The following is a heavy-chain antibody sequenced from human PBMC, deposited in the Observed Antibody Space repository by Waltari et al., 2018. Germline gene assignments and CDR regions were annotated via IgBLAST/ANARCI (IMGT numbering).Heavy chain of an antibody. CDR3: ARERHRLMEEGYLMALDP. CDR1: GYTFSDYG. V-gene: IGHV1-18*01. CDR2: ISGNNGHT. Sequence: QVQLVQSGAEVKKPGASVKVYCKASGYTFSDYGISWVRQAPGQGLEWMGWISGNNGHTNQAQKCQGRPIMTEDTSATTVYMELTYLTSDDTAVYYCARERHRLMEEGYLMALDPLGQGTLVTVSS. D-gene: IGHD3-3*01. J-gene: IGHJ5*02.